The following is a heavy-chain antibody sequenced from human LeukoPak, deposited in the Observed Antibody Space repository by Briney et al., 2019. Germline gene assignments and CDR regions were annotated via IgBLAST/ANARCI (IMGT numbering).Heavy chain of an antibody. CDR3: ARDSTYCGGDCYPRGLFDY. CDR1: GFTFSSYA. Sequence: GGSLRLSCAASGFTFSSYAMSWVRQAPGKGLEWVSSISSSSSYIYYADSVKGRFTISRDNAKNSLYLQMNSLRAEDTAVYYCARDSTYCGGDCYPRGLFDYWGQGTLVTVSS. D-gene: IGHD2-21*01. J-gene: IGHJ4*02. CDR2: ISSSSSYI. V-gene: IGHV3-21*06.